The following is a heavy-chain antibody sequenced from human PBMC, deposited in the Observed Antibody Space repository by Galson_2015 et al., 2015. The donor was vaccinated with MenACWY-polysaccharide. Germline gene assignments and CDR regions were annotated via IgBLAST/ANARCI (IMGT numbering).Heavy chain of an antibody. Sequence: TLSLTCTVSGGSISSGGYYWSWIRQHPGKGLEWIGYIYYSGSTYYNPSLKSRVTISVDTSKNQFSLKLSSVTAADTAVYYCARGPFTIFGANRYYMDAWGKGTTVTVSS. J-gene: IGHJ6*03. D-gene: IGHD3-3*01. CDR1: GGSISSGGYY. V-gene: IGHV4-31*03. CDR2: IYYSGST. CDR3: ARGPFTIFGANRYYMDA.